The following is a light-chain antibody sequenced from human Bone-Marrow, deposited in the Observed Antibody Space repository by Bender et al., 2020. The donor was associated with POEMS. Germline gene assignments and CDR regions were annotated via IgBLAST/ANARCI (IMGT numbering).Light chain of an antibody. J-gene: IGLJ2*01. Sequence: QSVLTQPPSASGTPGQRVTISCSGSSSNIGRNYVYWYQQLPGTAPKLLIYRDNQRPSGVPDRYSGSKSGNTASLTISGLQAEDEADYYCCSYALTDVVFGGGTKLTVL. V-gene: IGLV1-47*01. CDR2: RDN. CDR1: SSNIGRNY. CDR3: CSYALTDVV.